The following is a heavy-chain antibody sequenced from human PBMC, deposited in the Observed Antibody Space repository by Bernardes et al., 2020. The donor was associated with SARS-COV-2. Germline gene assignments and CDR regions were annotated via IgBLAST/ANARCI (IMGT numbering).Heavy chain of an antibody. CDR3: ARRQTNCTGGRCYSGGMDV. CDR1: GYTFIHNW. Sequence: GAYLQTSSKASGYTFIHNWSAWVRPIPGKGLEWLGTIYPGVSDTRYSPSFQGQVTVSADKSINTAYLQWSSLKASDTAMYYCARRQTNCTGGRCYSGGMDVWGQGTTVTVSS. CDR2: IYPGVSDT. D-gene: IGHD2-15*01. J-gene: IGHJ6*02. V-gene: IGHV5-51*01.